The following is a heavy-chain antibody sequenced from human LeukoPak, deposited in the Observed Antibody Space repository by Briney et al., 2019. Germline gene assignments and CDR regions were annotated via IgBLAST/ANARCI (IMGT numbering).Heavy chain of an antibody. CDR3: ATLVSTRYYFDY. Sequence: SETLSLTCAVSGGSISSSNWWSWVRQPPGKGLEWIGEIYHSGSTNYNPSLKSRVTISVDKSKNQFSLRLTSVTAADTAVYFCATLVSTRYYFDYWGQGTLVTVSS. D-gene: IGHD5/OR15-5a*01. CDR1: GGSISSSNW. CDR2: IYHSGST. V-gene: IGHV4-4*02. J-gene: IGHJ4*02.